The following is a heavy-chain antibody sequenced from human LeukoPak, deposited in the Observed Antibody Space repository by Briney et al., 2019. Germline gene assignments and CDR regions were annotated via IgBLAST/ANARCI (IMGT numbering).Heavy chain of an antibody. CDR2: IIPIFGIA. CDR1: GGTFSSYA. V-gene: IGHV1-69*04. Sequence: SVKVSCKASGGTFSSYAISWVRQAPGQGLEWMGRIIPIFGIANYAQKFQGRVTITADKSTSTAYMELSSLRSEDTAVYYCARHYGSGSYGWFDPWGQGTLVTVSS. D-gene: IGHD3-10*01. CDR3: ARHYGSGSYGWFDP. J-gene: IGHJ5*02.